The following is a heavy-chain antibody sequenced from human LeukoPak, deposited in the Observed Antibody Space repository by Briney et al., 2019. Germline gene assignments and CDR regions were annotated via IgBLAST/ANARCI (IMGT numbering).Heavy chain of an antibody. V-gene: IGHV3-9*01. D-gene: IGHD1-1*01. CDR1: GFTFDDYA. Sequence: GGSLRLSCAASGFTFDDYAMHWVRQAPGKGLEWVSGISWNSGSIGYADSVKGRFTISRDNAKNSLYLQMNSLRAEDTAVYYCARTQVDYYMDVWGKGTTVTISS. CDR3: ARTQVDYYMDV. CDR2: ISWNSGSI. J-gene: IGHJ6*03.